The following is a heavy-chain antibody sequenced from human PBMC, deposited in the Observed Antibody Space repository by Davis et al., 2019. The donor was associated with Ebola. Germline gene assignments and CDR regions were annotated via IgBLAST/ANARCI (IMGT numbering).Heavy chain of an antibody. CDR2: IYYSGST. J-gene: IGHJ6*04. V-gene: IGHV4-39*01. Sequence: PSETLSLTCTVSGGSISSYYWGWIRQPPGKGLEWIGSIYYSGSTYYNPSLKSRVTISVDTSKNQFSLKLSSVTAADTAVYYCARGYSPPSSGWYRGYYYGMDVWGKGTTVTVSS. CDR1: GGSISSYY. CDR3: ARGYSPPSSGWYRGYYYGMDV. D-gene: IGHD6-19*01.